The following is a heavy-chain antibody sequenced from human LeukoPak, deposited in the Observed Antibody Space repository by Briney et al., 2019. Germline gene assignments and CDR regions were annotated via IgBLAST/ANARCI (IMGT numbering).Heavy chain of an antibody. D-gene: IGHD3-10*01. J-gene: IGHJ4*02. V-gene: IGHV3-48*03. CDR3: ARDGLSMVRGVIENY. CDR1: GFTFSSYE. CDR2: ISSSGSTI. Sequence: PGGSLRLSCAASGFTFSSYEMNWVRQAPGKGLEWVSYISSSGSTIYYADSVKGRFTISRDNAKNSLYLQMNSLRAEDTAVYYCARDGLSMVRGVIENYWGQGTLVTVSS.